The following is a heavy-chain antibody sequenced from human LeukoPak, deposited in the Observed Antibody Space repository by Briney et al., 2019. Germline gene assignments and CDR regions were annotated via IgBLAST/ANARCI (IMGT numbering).Heavy chain of an antibody. J-gene: IGHJ4*02. CDR2: ISNGSDYI. Sequence: GGSLRLSCAASGFTFSIHTMNWVRQAPGKGLEWVSSISNGSDYIYYADSLKGRFTISRDNAKNSLYLQMNTLRAEDTAVYYCARDFYGDYSFDYWGQGTLVTVSS. CDR3: ARDFYGDYSFDY. V-gene: IGHV3-21*01. D-gene: IGHD4-17*01. CDR1: GFTFSIHT.